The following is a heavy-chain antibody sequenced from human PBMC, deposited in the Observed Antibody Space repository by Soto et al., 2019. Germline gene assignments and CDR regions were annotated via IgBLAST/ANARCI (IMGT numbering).Heavy chain of an antibody. CDR3: ARGGEFAFYYYGLDV. V-gene: IGHV5-51*01. CDR1: EDSFSDHW. Sequence: GESLKISCKGSEDSFSDHWIAWVRQMPGKGLEWVGIIYPSDSGTRYGPSFQGQVTISFDKSISTAYLQWSSLQASDTAMYYCARGGEFAFYYYGLDVWGQGTTVTVSS. D-gene: IGHD4-17*01. J-gene: IGHJ6*02. CDR2: IYPSDSGT.